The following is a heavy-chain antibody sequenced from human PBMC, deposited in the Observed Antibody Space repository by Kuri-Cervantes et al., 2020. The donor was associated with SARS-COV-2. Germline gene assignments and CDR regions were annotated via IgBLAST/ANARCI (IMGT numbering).Heavy chain of an antibody. CDR3: ARGPYDPFTGYYNGFDS. J-gene: IGHJ4*02. Sequence: SETLSLTCTVSGGSISSYYWSWIRQPPGKGLEWIGYIYYSGSTNYNPPLKSRVTISVGTSKNHFSLKLSSVIAADTAVYYCARGPYDPFTGYYNGFDSWGQGTLVTVSS. D-gene: IGHD3-9*01. V-gene: IGHV4-59*01. CDR2: IYYSGST. CDR1: GGSISSYY.